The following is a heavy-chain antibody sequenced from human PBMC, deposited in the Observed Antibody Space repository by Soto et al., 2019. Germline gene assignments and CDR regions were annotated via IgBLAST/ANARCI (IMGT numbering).Heavy chain of an antibody. D-gene: IGHD3-16*01. CDR2: IWYDGSNK. V-gene: IGHV3-33*01. CDR1: GFTFSSYG. J-gene: IGHJ6*03. Sequence: QVQLVESGGGVVQPGRSLRLSCAASGFTFSSYGMHWVRQAPGKGVEWVAVIWYDGSNKYYADSVKGRFTISGDNSKNTLYLQMNSLRAEDTAVYYCARGGLFNYYYYMDVWGKGTTVTVSS. CDR3: ARGGLFNYYYYMDV.